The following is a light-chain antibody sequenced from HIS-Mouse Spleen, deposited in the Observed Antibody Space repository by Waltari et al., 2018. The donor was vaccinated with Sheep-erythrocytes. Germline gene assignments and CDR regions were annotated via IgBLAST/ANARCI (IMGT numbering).Light chain of an antibody. CDR1: SPDVRCYNL. CDR3: CSYAGSSTPWV. CDR2: EGS. J-gene: IGLJ3*02. Sequence: QSALTQPASVSGSPGQSITISYPRTSPDVRCYNLVSWYQQHPGKAPKLMIYEGSKRPSGVSNRFSGSKSGNTASLTISGLQAEDEADYYCCSYAGSSTPWVFGGGTKLTVL. V-gene: IGLV2-23*01.